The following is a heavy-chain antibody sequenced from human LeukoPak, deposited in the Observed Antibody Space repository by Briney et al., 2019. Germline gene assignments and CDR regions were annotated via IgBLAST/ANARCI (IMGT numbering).Heavy chain of an antibody. J-gene: IGHJ4*02. CDR3: AREASGSGWYYFDY. D-gene: IGHD6-19*01. Sequence: GGSLRLSCAASGFTFSSYAMHWVRQAPGKGLEWVAVISYDGSNKYYADSVKGRFTISRDNSKNTLYLQMNSLRAEDTAVYYCAREASGSGWYYFDYWGQGTLVTVSS. CDR1: GFTFSSYA. CDR2: ISYDGSNK. V-gene: IGHV3-30-3*01.